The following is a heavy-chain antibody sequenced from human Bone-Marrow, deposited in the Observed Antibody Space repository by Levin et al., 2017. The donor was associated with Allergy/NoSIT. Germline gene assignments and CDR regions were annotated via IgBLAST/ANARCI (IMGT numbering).Heavy chain of an antibody. J-gene: IGHJ4*02. CDR1: GFNFNTYT. CDR3: AAYCGGGTCFRRFDY. D-gene: IGHD2-15*01. Sequence: PEASVKVSCAASGFNFNTYTMNWVRQAPGKGLEWVATISGGSSTIYYADSVKGRFTISRDNSKNTVSLQLNSLRADDTAVYHCAAYCGGGTCFRRFDYWGQGTLVAVSS. CDR2: ISGGSSTI. V-gene: IGHV3-23*01.